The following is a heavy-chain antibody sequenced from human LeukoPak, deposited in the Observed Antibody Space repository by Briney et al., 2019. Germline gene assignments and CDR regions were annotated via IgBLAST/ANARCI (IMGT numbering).Heavy chain of an antibody. D-gene: IGHD1-26*01. J-gene: IGHJ4*02. CDR2: ISAYNGNT. Sequence: ASVKVSCKASGGTFSSYAISWVRQAPGQGLEWMGWISAYNGNTNYAQKLQGRVTMTTDTSTSTAYMELRSLRSDDTAVYYCARTKSSGSFDYWGQGTLVTVSS. CDR1: GGTFSSYA. CDR3: ARTKSSGSFDY. V-gene: IGHV1-18*01.